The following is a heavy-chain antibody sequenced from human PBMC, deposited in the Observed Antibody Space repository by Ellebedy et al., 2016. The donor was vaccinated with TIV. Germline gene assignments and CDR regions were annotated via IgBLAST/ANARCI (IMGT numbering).Heavy chain of an antibody. CDR3: VRTSKYSTGWYDCDS. Sequence: GESLKISCQTSGYSFISYWIGWVRQVPGKGLEWMVILYPGDSYIKYHPYFQGQFAITADKSLRTTYLQWSNLKASDTALYYCVRTSKYSTGWYDCDSWGQGTLVTVSS. D-gene: IGHD6-19*01. J-gene: IGHJ5*01. V-gene: IGHV5-51*01. CDR1: GYSFISYW. CDR2: LYPGDSYI.